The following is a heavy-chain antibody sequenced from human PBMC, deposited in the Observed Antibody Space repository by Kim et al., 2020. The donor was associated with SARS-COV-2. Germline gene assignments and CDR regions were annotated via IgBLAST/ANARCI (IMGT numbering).Heavy chain of an antibody. CDR3: ARFGVFYVWGTLDY. J-gene: IGHJ4*02. V-gene: IGHV4-59*01. Sequence: NPSPKSRVTISVEPSKNPFSLRLGSVTAADTAVYYCARFGVFYVWGTLDYWGQGTLVTVSS. D-gene: IGHD3-16*01.